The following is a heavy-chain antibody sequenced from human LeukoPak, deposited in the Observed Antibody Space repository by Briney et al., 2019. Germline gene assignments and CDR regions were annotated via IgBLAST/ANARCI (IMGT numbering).Heavy chain of an antibody. Sequence: PSETLSLTCTVSGGSFSSYYWSWIRQPPGKGLEWIGYIYYSGSTNYNPSLKSRVTISVDTSKNQFSLKLSSVTAADTAVYYCARAITMMGMAWFDPWGQGTLVTVSS. D-gene: IGHD3-22*01. J-gene: IGHJ5*02. CDR3: ARAITMMGMAWFDP. V-gene: IGHV4-59*01. CDR1: GGSFSSYY. CDR2: IYYSGST.